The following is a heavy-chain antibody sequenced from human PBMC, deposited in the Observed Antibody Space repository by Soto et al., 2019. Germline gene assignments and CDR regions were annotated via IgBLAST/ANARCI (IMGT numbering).Heavy chain of an antibody. J-gene: IGHJ4*02. V-gene: IGHV3-74*01. CDR3: ARGTI. CDR2: INGDGSRK. D-gene: IGHD3-3*01. Sequence: EVQVVESGGGLVQPGGSLRLSCVVSGFTFSSYWMHWVRQAPGKGLVCVSLINGDGSRKENADSVKGRFTISRDNAKNMLYLQMNSLRDEDTAVYYCARGTIRGQGTLVTFSS. CDR1: GFTFSSYW.